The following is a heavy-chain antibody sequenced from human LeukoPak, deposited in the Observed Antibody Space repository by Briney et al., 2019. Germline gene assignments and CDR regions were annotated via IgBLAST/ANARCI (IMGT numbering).Heavy chain of an antibody. V-gene: IGHV3-74*01. CDR1: GFTFSSYW. J-gene: IGHJ4*02. CDR2: INNDGSGT. D-gene: IGHD3-22*01. Sequence: GGSLRLSCAASGFTFSSYWMHWVRQAPGKGLVWVSVINNDGSGTNYADSVKGRSTISRDNAKNTLYLQMTSLGAEDTAVYYCAKGRLYDSSGYYSRYFDYWGQGTLVTVSS. CDR3: AKGRLYDSSGYYSRYFDY.